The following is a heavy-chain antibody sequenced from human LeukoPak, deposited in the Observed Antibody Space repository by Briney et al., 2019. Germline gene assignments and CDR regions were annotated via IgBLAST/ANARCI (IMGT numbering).Heavy chain of an antibody. J-gene: IGHJ3*02. Sequence: ASVKVSCKASGYTFTNFHMHWVRQAPGQGLEWMGEINPSGGSTTTAQKFQGRVTMTRDTSTSTVYMELSSLRSEDTAVYYCARALYYYDSSGLPDIWGQGTVVTVYS. CDR1: GYTFTNFH. V-gene: IGHV1-46*01. D-gene: IGHD3-22*01. CDR2: INPSGGST. CDR3: ARALYYYDSSGLPDI.